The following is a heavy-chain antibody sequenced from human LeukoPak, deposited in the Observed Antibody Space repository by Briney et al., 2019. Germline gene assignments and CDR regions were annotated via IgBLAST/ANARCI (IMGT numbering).Heavy chain of an antibody. CDR1: GCTFSSYA. CDR3: ARDGTTNRYNWFDS. Sequence: GGSLRLSSVASGCTFSSYAMSWVRPAPGKGLEWVSAISGSGGSTYYADSVKGRFTISRDNAKNSLYLQMNSLTGEDTALYYCARDGTTNRYNWFDSWGQGTLVTVSS. CDR2: ISGSGGST. V-gene: IGHV3-23*01. D-gene: IGHD2-8*01. J-gene: IGHJ5*01.